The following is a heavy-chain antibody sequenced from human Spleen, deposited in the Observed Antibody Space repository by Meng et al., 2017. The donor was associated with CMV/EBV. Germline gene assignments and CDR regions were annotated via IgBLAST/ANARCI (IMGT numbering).Heavy chain of an antibody. D-gene: IGHD3-16*01. V-gene: IGHV1-18*01. CDR1: GYDFLTYG. Sequence: ASVKVSCKASGYDFLTYGISWVRQAPGQGLEWMGWVSTYNGNTNYAQRFQGRVTMTRDTSTSTVYMELSSLRSEDTAVYYCARGDTIMGSNYLDYWGQGTLVTVSS. J-gene: IGHJ4*02. CDR3: ARGDTIMGSNYLDY. CDR2: VSTYNGNT.